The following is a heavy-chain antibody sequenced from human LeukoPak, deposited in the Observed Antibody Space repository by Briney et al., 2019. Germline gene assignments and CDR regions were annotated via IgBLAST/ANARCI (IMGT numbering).Heavy chain of an antibody. CDR2: IWNDGSKT. CDR3: ARSAYGDYEGHDAFDI. D-gene: IGHD4-17*01. J-gene: IGHJ3*02. Sequence: GGSLRLSCAPSGFTLTNYGMHWVRQVPGKGLEWVAVIWNDGSKTYYADSVNGRLTSSRDSSNNTLYLGVNSLRGEDTAVYYCARSAYGDYEGHDAFDIWGQGTMVTVSS. V-gene: IGHV3-33*01. CDR1: GFTLTNYG.